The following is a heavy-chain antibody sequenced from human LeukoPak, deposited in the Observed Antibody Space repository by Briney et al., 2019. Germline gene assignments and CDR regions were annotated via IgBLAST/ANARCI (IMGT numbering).Heavy chain of an antibody. D-gene: IGHD3-22*01. CDR2: IIPIFDKA. Sequence: ASVKVSCKASGGTFSSYAINWVRQAPGQGLEWMGGIIPIFDKAKYAQKFQGRVTITADKSTSTAYMELSSLRSEDTAVYYCARRGSGYYYGVHWGQGTLVTVSS. CDR1: GGTFSSYA. V-gene: IGHV1-69*06. CDR3: ARRGSGYYYGVH. J-gene: IGHJ4*02.